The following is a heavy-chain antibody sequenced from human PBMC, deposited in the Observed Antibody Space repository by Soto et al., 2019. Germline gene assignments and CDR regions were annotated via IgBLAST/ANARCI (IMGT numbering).Heavy chain of an antibody. D-gene: IGHD3-22*01. J-gene: IGHJ6*02. V-gene: IGHV4-4*02. CDR2: IHHSGST. CDR3: ARTSYDAGRGYYAMDV. Sequence: QVQLQESGPGLVKPSGTLSLTCTVSAGSISSRNWWTWVRQSPGKGLQWIGEIHHSGSTNYNPSLTRRVPIPVATSKHQSSLTVTSVTAADTAVYHCARTSYDAGRGYYAMDVWGQGTTVTVSS. CDR1: AGSISSRNW.